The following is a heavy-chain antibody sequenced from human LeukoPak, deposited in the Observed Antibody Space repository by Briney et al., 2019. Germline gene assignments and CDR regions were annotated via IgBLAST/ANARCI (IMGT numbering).Heavy chain of an antibody. CDR2: LSGSGGRT. Sequence: GGSLRLSCETSGFTFTSYAMNWVRQAPGKGLEWVSGLSGSGGRTDYADSVKGRFTISRDNSQNTLYLQMDSLRAEDTAVYYCARDPNCWGQGTLVTVSS. J-gene: IGHJ4*02. CDR3: ARDPNC. V-gene: IGHV3-23*01. CDR1: GFTFTSYA.